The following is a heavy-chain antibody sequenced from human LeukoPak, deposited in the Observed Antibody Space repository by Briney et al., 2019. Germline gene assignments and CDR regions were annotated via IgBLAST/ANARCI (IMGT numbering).Heavy chain of an antibody. J-gene: IGHJ5*02. CDR3: ARYDSSGYRLFDP. CDR2: IIPIFGTA. CDR1: GGTFSSYA. Sequence: SVKVSCKASGGTFSSYAISWVRQAPGQGLEWMGGIIPIFGTANYAQKFQGRVTITTDESTSTAYMELRSLRSDDTAVYYCARYDSSGYRLFDPRGQGTLVTVSS. D-gene: IGHD3-22*01. V-gene: IGHV1-69*05.